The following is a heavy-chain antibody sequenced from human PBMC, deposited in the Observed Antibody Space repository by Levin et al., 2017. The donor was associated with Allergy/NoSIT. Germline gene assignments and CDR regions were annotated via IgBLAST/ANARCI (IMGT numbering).Heavy chain of an antibody. CDR2: IKQDGGEK. J-gene: IGHJ4*02. CDR1: GFSFTSYW. Sequence: GGSLRLSCAASGFSFTSYWMSWVRQAPGKGLEWVANIKQDGGEKNYVDSAKGRFTISRDNAYNSLYLQMNSLRVEDTAVYYCARDAGWLQLEYGIFDNWRQGTPVTVSS. D-gene: IGHD5-24*01. CDR3: ARDAGWLQLEYGIFDN. V-gene: IGHV3-7*01.